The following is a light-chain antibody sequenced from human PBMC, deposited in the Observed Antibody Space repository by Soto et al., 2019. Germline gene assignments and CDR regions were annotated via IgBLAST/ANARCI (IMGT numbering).Light chain of an antibody. J-gene: IGKJ5*01. CDR1: QSVSSNY. Sequence: IVLTQSPGTLSLSPGERATLSCLASQSVSSNYVAWYQQKPGQTPKVLIYDASNRATGIPARFSGSGSGTDFTLTISRLEPEDFAVYYCQQYGSSPITFGQGTRLEIK. CDR2: DAS. V-gene: IGKV3-20*01. CDR3: QQYGSSPIT.